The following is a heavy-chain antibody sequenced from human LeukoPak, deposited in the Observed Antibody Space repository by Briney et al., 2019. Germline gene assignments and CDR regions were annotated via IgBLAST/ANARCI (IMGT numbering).Heavy chain of an antibody. V-gene: IGHV3-23*01. D-gene: IGHD6-19*01. CDR3: GKTTTGYSSGRNPAWPVDY. J-gene: IGHJ4*02. CDR1: GFIFSSYA. CDR2: IFGSGGSA. Sequence: AGGSLRLSCTASGFIFSSYAMYWVRQAPGKGRECVSGIFGSGGSAHYADSVKGRFTISRDNSQNTVYLQMNSLRAEDTAVYYCGKTTTGYSSGRNPAWPVDYWGQGTLVTVSS.